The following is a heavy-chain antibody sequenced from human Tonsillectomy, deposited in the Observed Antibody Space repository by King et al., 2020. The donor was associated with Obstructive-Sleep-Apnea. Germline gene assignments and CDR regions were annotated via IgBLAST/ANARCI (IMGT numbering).Heavy chain of an antibody. CDR2: ISSSGSMK. CDR3: ASSSGYFDY. CDR1: GFTFSDYY. V-gene: IGHV3-11*01. D-gene: IGHD3-22*01. J-gene: IGHJ4*02. Sequence: VQLVESGGGLVKPGGSLRLSCAASGFTFSDYYMTWIRQAPGKGLEWGSYISSSGSMKNYADSVKGRFSISRDNAKKSLYLQMNSLRDEDTAVYYCASSSGYFDYWGQGTLVTVSS.